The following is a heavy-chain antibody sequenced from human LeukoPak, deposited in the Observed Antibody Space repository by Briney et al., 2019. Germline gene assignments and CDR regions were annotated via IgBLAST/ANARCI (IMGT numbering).Heavy chain of an antibody. CDR3: ARETGWLRTFYYYYYMDV. CDR1: GFTFSSYG. D-gene: IGHD5-12*01. Sequence: GGSLRLSCAASGFTFSSYGMSWVRQAPGKGLEWVANIKQDGSEKYYVDSVKGRFTISRDNAKNSLYLQMNSLRAEDTAVYYCARETGWLRTFYYYYYMDVWGKGTTVTVSS. J-gene: IGHJ6*03. CDR2: IKQDGSEK. V-gene: IGHV3-7*01.